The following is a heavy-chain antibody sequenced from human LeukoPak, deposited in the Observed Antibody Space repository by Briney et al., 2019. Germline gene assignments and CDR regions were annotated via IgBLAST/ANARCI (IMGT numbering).Heavy chain of an antibody. D-gene: IGHD5-24*01. Sequence: SVKVSCKASGGTFSSYAITWVRQAPGQGLEWMGGIIPIFGTANYAQKFQGRVTITADESTSTAYMELSSLRSEDTAVYYCARGSRDGYNAMPFDYWGQGTLVTVSS. CDR1: GGTFSSYA. J-gene: IGHJ4*02. V-gene: IGHV1-69*01. CDR3: ARGSRDGYNAMPFDY. CDR2: IIPIFGTA.